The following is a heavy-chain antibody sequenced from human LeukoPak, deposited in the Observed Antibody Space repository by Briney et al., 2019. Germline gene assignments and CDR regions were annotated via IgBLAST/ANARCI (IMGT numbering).Heavy chain of an antibody. CDR2: IYYSGST. Sequence: SETLSLTCTVSGGSISSSSYYWGWIRQPPGKGLEWIGYIYYSGSTNYNPSLKSRVTISVDTSKNQFSLKLSSVTAADTAVYYCACTRSGSYSLRAFDIWGQGTMVTVSS. D-gene: IGHD1-26*01. CDR3: ACTRSGSYSLRAFDI. J-gene: IGHJ3*02. V-gene: IGHV4-61*05. CDR1: GGSISSSSYY.